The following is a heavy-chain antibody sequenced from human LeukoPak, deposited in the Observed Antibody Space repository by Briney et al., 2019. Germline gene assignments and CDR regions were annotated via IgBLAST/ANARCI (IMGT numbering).Heavy chain of an antibody. D-gene: IGHD2-15*01. Sequence: AETLSLTCNVSGYSISSGYYWGWIRQPPGKGLEWIGSIYYSGRTYYNPSLKSRVTISVDTSKNQFSLKLSSVTAADTAVYYCARDGSRFCSGGSCWYNWFDPWGQGTLVTVSS. CDR3: ARDGSRFCSGGSCWYNWFDP. CDR2: IYYSGRT. J-gene: IGHJ5*02. V-gene: IGHV4-38-2*02. CDR1: GYSISSGYY.